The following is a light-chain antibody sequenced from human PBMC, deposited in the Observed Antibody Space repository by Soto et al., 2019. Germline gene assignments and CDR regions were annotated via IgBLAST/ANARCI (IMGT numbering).Light chain of an antibody. V-gene: IGLV2-23*01. CDR2: EGS. Sequence: QSALTQPASVSGSPGQSITISFTGTSSDVGSYNLVSWYQQHPGKAPKLMIYEGSKRPSGVSNRFSGYKAGNTASLTISGLQDEDEADYYCCSYAGSSTWVFGGGTKLTVL. CDR1: SSDVGSYNL. J-gene: IGLJ3*02. CDR3: CSYAGSSTWV.